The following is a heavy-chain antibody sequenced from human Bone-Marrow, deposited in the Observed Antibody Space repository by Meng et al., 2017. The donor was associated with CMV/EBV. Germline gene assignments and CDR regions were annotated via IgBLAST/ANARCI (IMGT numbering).Heavy chain of an antibody. Sequence: SVKVSCKASGGSYSSYAISWVRQAPGQGLEYMGGMIPIFGTANYAQKFQGRVTITTDESTSTVYMELSSLRSEDTAVYYCARLFRDCTNGVCYPAYYGMDVWGQGTTVTVSS. CDR3: ARLFRDCTNGVCYPAYYGMDV. D-gene: IGHD2-8*01. V-gene: IGHV1-69*05. CDR2: MIPIFGTA. J-gene: IGHJ6*02. CDR1: GGSYSSYA.